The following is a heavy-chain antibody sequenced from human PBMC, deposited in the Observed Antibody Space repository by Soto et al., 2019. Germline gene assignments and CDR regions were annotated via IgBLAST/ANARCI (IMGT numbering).Heavy chain of an antibody. D-gene: IGHD4-17*01. CDR2: FDPEDGET. V-gene: IGHV1-24*01. CDR1: GYTLTYLS. CDR3: ATLYGDYVYWFDP. Sequence: ASVRVSGRVAGYTLTYLSMHWGRQAPGKGLEWMGGFDPEDGETIYAQKFQGRVTMTEDTSTDTAYMELSSLRSEDTAVYYCATLYGDYVYWFDPWGQGTLVTVSS. J-gene: IGHJ5*02.